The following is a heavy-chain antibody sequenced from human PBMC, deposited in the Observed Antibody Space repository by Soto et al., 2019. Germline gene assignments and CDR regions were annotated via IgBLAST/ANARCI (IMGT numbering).Heavy chain of an antibody. CDR3: ARTEQEMVYFHY. CDR1: GGSISSYY. D-gene: IGHD6-13*01. CDR2: IYYSGST. Sequence: SETLSLTCPISGGSISSYYWSWIRQPPGKGLEWIGYIYYSGSTNYNPSLKSRVTISVDTSKNQFSLKLSSVTAADTAVYYCARTEQEMVYFHYWRWGTVVTVSS. J-gene: IGHJ4*02. V-gene: IGHV4-59*08.